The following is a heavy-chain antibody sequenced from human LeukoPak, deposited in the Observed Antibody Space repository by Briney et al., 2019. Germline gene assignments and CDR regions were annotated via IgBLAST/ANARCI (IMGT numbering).Heavy chain of an antibody. CDR2: ISGSGGST. CDR1: GFTFSSYA. V-gene: IGHV3-23*01. CDR3: AKDHRAAAGPAGRY. Sequence: GGSLRLSCAASGFTFSSYAVSWVRQAPGKGLEWVSAISGSGGSTYYADSVKGRFTISRDNSKNTLYLQMNSLRAEDTAVYYCAKDHRAAAGPAGRYWGQGTLVTVSS. D-gene: IGHD6-13*01. J-gene: IGHJ4*02.